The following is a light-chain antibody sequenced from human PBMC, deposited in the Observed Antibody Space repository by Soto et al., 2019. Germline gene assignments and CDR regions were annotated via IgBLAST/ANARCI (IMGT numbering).Light chain of an antibody. Sequence: EIVLTQSPGTLSLSPGERATLSCRASQSVSSSALAWYQQKPGQAPRRLIYDASSRATGIPDRFSGSGSGTDFTLTISRLEPEDFAVYYCQQYGSSPDTFGQGTRLEI. J-gene: IGKJ5*01. CDR3: QQYGSSPDT. CDR1: QSVSSSA. V-gene: IGKV3-20*01. CDR2: DAS.